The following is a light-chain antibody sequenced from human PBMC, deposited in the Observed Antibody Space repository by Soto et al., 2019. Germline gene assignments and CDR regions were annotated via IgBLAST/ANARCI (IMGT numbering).Light chain of an antibody. CDR1: QSIRTN. CDR2: GAS. J-gene: IGKJ1*01. V-gene: IGKV3-15*01. CDR3: QQYFNWPLTWT. Sequence: EIELTQSPATLSVSAGGTVTLSCRASQSIRTNVAWYQQIPGQALRLLVYGASTMATGVPARFSGSGSGIEFTLTISSLQSEDSAFYYFQQYFNWPLTWTFGPGTKVQIK.